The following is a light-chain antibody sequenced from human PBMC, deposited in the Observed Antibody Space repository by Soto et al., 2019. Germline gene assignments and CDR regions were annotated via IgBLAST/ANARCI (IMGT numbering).Light chain of an antibody. CDR3: CSYAGSSPYV. CDR1: SSDVGSYNL. Sequence: SALSQPGSVSGSPGHSITISCPGTSSDVGSYNLVSWYQQHPGKAPKLMIYEVSKRPSGVSNRFSGSKSGNTASLTISGLQAEDEADYYCCSYAGSSPYVFGTGTKVTVL. V-gene: IGLV2-23*02. J-gene: IGLJ1*01. CDR2: EVS.